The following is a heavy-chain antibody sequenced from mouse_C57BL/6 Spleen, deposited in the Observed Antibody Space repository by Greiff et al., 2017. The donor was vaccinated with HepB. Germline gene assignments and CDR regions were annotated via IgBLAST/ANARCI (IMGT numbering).Heavy chain of an antibody. CDR2: IYPGDGDT. CDR3: ARSVYYSKPNYYAMDY. J-gene: IGHJ4*01. Sequence: QVQLKESGAELVKPGASVKISCKASGYAFSSYWMNWVKQRPGEGHEGSGQIYPGDGDTNYNGKFKDKATLTADKSTSTAYMQLSSLTSEDTAIYFCARSVYYSKPNYYAMDYWGQGTSVTVSS. CDR1: GYAFSSYW. V-gene: IGHV1-80*01. D-gene: IGHD2-5*01.